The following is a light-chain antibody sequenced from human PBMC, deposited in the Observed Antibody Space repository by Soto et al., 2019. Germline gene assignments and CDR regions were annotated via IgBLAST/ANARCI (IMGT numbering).Light chain of an antibody. CDR1: QSISSSY. Sequence: ELVLTQSPGTLSLSPGARATLSCRASQSISSSYLAWYQHKHGQAPRLLIYDASSRATGIPDRFGGSGSGTDCTLTISRLEPEDGEVYYCQQYGSSPRTFGQGTKVDIK. J-gene: IGKJ1*01. CDR3: QQYGSSPRT. CDR2: DAS. V-gene: IGKV3-20*01.